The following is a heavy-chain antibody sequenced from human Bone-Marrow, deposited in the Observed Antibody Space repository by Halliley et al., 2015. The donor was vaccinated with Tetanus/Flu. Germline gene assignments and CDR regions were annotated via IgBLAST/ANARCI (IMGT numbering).Heavy chain of an antibody. J-gene: IGHJ4*02. CDR3: ARGASSAYDF. Sequence: TLPLTCTASGGSVSSTSHYWSWIRQPPGKGLEWIGYIYYTGNTNYNPSLKSRVTMSVDTSKNHFSLNLRSVTAADTAVYYCARGASSAYDFWGQGALISVSS. V-gene: IGHV4-61*03. CDR2: IYYTGNT. CDR1: GGSVSSTSHY. D-gene: IGHD2-15*01.